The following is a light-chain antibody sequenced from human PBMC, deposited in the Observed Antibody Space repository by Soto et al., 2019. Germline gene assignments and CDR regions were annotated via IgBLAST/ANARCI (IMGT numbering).Light chain of an antibody. CDR1: SSDVGGYNY. Sequence: QSVLTQPASVSGSPGQSITISCTGTSSDVGGYNYVSWYQHHPGKAPKLMIYDVNNRPSGISNRFFGSKSGNTASLTISGLQTEDEADYYCSSYSSSGTLYVFGTGTKVPVL. V-gene: IGLV2-14*01. J-gene: IGLJ1*01. CDR3: SSYSSSGTLYV. CDR2: DVN.